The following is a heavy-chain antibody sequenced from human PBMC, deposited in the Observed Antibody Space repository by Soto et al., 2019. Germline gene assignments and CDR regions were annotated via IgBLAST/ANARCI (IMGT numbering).Heavy chain of an antibody. CDR3: ARRSSGTHGVDY. D-gene: IGHD1-26*01. J-gene: IGHJ4*02. CDR1: GFTFKFYW. CDR2: INTDGTTT. Sequence: GGSLRLSCAASGFTFKFYWMHWVRQAPGKGPVWVSGINTDGTTTTYADSVKGRFTISRDNAKNTLYLQVNSLRAEDTAVYYCARRSSGTHGVDYWGQGTMVTVSS. V-gene: IGHV3-74*01.